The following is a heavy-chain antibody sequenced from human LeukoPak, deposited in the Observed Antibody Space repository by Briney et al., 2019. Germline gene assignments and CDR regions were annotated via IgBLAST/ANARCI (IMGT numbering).Heavy chain of an antibody. CDR1: GTSFSSYY. Sequence: PSETLSLTCGVSGTSFSSYYWSWIRQPPGKGLEWIGEINHSGSTNYNPSLKSRVTISVDTSKNQFSLKLRSVTAADTAVYYCARDPTTVVTTPYYFDDWGQGTLVTVSS. D-gene: IGHD4-23*01. CDR2: INHSGST. CDR3: ARDPTTVVTTPYYFDD. J-gene: IGHJ4*02. V-gene: IGHV4-34*01.